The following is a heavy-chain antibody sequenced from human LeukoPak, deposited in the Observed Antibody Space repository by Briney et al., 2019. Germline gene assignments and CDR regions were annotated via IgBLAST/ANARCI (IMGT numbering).Heavy chain of an antibody. CDR1: GFTVSNNY. D-gene: IGHD3-10*01. J-gene: IGHJ4*02. Sequence: GGSLRLSCAASGFTVSNNYMIWVRQAPGRGLEWVSLIYSNGVTNYADSVKGRFTISRDSSKNTLYLQMDSLRAEDTAVYYCAGDNYGLGSLDYWGQGTLVTVSS. V-gene: IGHV3-53*01. CDR2: IYSNGVT. CDR3: AGDNYGLGSLDY.